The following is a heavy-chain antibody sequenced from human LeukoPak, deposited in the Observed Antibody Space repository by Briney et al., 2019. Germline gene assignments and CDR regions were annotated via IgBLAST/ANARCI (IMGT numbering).Heavy chain of an antibody. CDR2: INTDGSST. D-gene: IGHD3-22*01. CDR1: GFTFSSSW. Sequence: GGSLRLSCAASGFTFSSSWMHWVRQAPGKGLVWVSRINTDGSSTIYAHSVKGRFTISRDNAKNTLYLQMNSLRAEDTAVYYCARDDRHGFDIWGQGTMVTVSS. J-gene: IGHJ3*02. CDR3: ARDDRHGFDI. V-gene: IGHV3-74*01.